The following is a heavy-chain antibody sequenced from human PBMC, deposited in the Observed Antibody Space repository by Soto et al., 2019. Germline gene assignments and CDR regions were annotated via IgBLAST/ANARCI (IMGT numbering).Heavy chain of an antibody. D-gene: IGHD3-10*01. J-gene: IGHJ4*02. CDR3: AHIPKNIPRVFFDY. CDR2: IYWDDDK. Sequence: SGPTLVNPTQTLTLTCTFSEFSLSTSGVGVGWIRQPPGKALEWLALIYWDDDKRYSPSLKSRLTITKDTSKNQVVLTMTNMDPVDTATYYCAHIPKNIPRVFFDYWGQGTLVTVSS. V-gene: IGHV2-5*02. CDR1: EFSLSTSGVG.